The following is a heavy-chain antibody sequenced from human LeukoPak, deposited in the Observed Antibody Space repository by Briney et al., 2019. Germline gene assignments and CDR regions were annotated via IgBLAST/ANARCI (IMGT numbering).Heavy chain of an antibody. CDR1: GGSISSSSYY. Sequence: SETLSLTCTVSGGSISSSSYYWGWIRQPPGKGLKWIGSIYYSGSTYYNPSLKSRVTISVDTSKNQFSLKLSSVTAADTAVYYCARSGSYPDYWGQGTLVTVSS. CDR2: IYYSGST. CDR3: ARSGSYPDY. D-gene: IGHD1-26*01. J-gene: IGHJ4*02. V-gene: IGHV4-39*01.